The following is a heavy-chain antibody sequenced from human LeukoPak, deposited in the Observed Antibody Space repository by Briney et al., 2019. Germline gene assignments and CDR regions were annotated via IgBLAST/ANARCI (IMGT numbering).Heavy chain of an antibody. D-gene: IGHD3-22*01. CDR2: IYYSGST. CDR3: ARVTGYVIEDYFDY. J-gene: IGHJ4*02. CDR1: GGSISSYY. Sequence: TSETLSLTCTVSGGSISSYYWSWIRQPQGKGLEWFGYIYYSGSTNYNPSLKSRVTISVDTSKNQFSLKLRSVTAADTAVYYCARVTGYVIEDYFDYWGQGTLVTVSS. V-gene: IGHV4-59*01.